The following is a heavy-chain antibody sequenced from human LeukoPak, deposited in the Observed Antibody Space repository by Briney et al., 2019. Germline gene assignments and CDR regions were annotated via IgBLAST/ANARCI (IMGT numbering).Heavy chain of an antibody. V-gene: IGHV4-38-2*01. CDR2: IYQSGST. CDR3: ARRQTMFGYFAGEFDY. J-gene: IGHJ4*02. Sequence: SETLSLTCAVSGYSISSGYYWGWVRQPPGKGREWLGSIYQSGSTYYNPSLKSRVTISVDTSKNQFSLKLSSVTAADTAVYYCARRQTMFGYFAGEFDYWGQGTLVTVSS. D-gene: IGHD3-10*02. CDR1: GYSISSGYY.